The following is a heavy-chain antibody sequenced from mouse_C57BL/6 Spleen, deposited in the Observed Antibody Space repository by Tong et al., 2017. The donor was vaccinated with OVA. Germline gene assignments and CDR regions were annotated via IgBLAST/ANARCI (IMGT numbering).Heavy chain of an antibody. Sequence: VQLQESGAELVKPGASVKVSCKASGYTFTSYWMHWVKQRPGQGLEWIGRIHPSDSDTNYNQKFKGKATLTVDKSSSTAYMQLSSLTSDDSAVYYCAILANWAYWGQGTLVTVSA. V-gene: IGHV1-74*01. D-gene: IGHD4-1*02. CDR3: AILANWAY. CDR2: IHPSDSDT. J-gene: IGHJ3*01. CDR1: GYTFTSYW.